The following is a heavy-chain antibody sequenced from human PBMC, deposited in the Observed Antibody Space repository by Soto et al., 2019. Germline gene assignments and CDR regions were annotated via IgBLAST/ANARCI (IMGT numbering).Heavy chain of an antibody. J-gene: IGHJ5*02. CDR3: ARRLGYCSGGSCPNNWFDP. CDR1: GYSFTSYW. D-gene: IGHD2-15*01. V-gene: IGHV5-51*01. Sequence: PGESLKISCKGSGYSFTSYWIGWVRQMPGKGLEWMGIIYPGDSDTRYSPSFQGQVTISADKSISTAYLQWSSLKASDTAMYYCARRLGYCSGGSCPNNWFDPWGQGTLVTV. CDR2: IYPGDSDT.